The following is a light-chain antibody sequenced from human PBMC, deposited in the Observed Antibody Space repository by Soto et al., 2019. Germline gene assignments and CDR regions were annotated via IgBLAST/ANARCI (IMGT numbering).Light chain of an antibody. CDR2: GAF. CDR1: QSVTSDY. Sequence: EIVLTQSPGTLSLSPGERATLSCRASQSVTSDYLAWYQQKPGQAPRLLIYGAFSRATGIPDRFTGGGSGTDFTLTISRLEPEDFAVYYCQQYGNSLFTFGPGTKVDIK. V-gene: IGKV3-20*01. CDR3: QQYGNSLFT. J-gene: IGKJ3*01.